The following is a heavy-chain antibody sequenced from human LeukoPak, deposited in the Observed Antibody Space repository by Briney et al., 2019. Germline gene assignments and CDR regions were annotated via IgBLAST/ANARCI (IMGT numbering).Heavy chain of an antibody. Sequence: GGSLRLSCAASGFMFSSYWMSWVRQAPGKGLEWVADIKEDGSEKSYVDSVKGRFTISRDNAKNSLYLQMNSLRAEDTAVYYCARSPAYSGSYFLDYWGQGTLVTVSS. V-gene: IGHV3-7*01. D-gene: IGHD1-26*01. CDR2: IKEDGSEK. CDR3: ARSPAYSGSYFLDY. CDR1: GFMFSSYW. J-gene: IGHJ4*02.